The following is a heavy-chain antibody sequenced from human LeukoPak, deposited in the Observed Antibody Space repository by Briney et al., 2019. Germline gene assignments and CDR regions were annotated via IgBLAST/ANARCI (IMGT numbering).Heavy chain of an antibody. CDR3: ARAPRVGAISWFDP. V-gene: IGHV1-69*05. D-gene: IGHD1-26*01. Sequence: ASVKVSCKASGGTFSSYAISWVRQAPGQGLEWMGGIIPIFGTANYAQKFQGRVTITTDESTSTAYMELSSLRSEDTAVYYCARAPRVGAISWFDPWGQGTLVTVSS. J-gene: IGHJ5*02. CDR1: GGTFSSYA. CDR2: IIPIFGTA.